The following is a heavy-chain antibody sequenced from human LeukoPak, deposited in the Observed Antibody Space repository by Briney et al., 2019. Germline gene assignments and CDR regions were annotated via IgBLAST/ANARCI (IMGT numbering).Heavy chain of an antibody. D-gene: IGHD2-21*02. J-gene: IGHJ4*02. V-gene: IGHV4-39*07. CDR3: ARSPHCGGDCYPYYFDY. CDR2: VYYSGST. CDR1: GGSITSGNYY. Sequence: PSETLSLTCTVSGGSITSGNYYWGWLRQPPGKGLEWIGSVYYSGSTYYNPSLKSRVTISVDTSKNQFSLKLSSVTAADTAVYYCARSPHCGGDCYPYYFDYWGQGTLVTVSS.